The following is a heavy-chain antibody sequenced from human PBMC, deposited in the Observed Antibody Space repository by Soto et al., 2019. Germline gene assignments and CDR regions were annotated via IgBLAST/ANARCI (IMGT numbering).Heavy chain of an antibody. CDR3: AKDRQSELWLLPTQYHYYGMDV. Sequence: GGSLRLSCAASGFTFSSYGMHWVRQAPGKGLEWVAVISYDGSNKYYADSVKGRFTISRDNSKNTLYLQMNSLRAEDTAVYYCAKDRQSELWLLPTQYHYYGMDVWGQGTTVTVSS. CDR2: ISYDGSNK. D-gene: IGHD5-18*01. CDR1: GFTFSSYG. J-gene: IGHJ6*02. V-gene: IGHV3-30*18.